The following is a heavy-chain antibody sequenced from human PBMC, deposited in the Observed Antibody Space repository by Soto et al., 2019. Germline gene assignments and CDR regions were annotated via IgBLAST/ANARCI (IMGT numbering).Heavy chain of an antibody. CDR3: ARVLPWGLRPSFRDY. CDR1: GYTFTGYY. D-gene: IGHD4-17*01. V-gene: IGHV1-2*02. J-gene: IGHJ4*02. Sequence: ASVKVSCKASGYTFTGYYMHWVRQAPGQGLEWMGWINPNSGGTNYAQKFQGRVTMTRDTSISTAYMELSRLRSDDTDVYYCARVLPWGLRPSFRDYWGQGTLVPVSP. CDR2: INPNSGGT.